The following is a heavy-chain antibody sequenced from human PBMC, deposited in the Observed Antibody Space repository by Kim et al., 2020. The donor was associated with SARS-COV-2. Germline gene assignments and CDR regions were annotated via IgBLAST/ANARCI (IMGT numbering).Heavy chain of an antibody. CDR3: ARDLGHFDP. Sequence: SNKDYADSVKGRCTISRDNSKNTLYLQMNSLRAEDTAVYYCARDLGHFDPWGQGTLVTVSS. D-gene: IGHD7-27*01. J-gene: IGHJ5*02. CDR2: SNK. V-gene: IGHV3-33*01.